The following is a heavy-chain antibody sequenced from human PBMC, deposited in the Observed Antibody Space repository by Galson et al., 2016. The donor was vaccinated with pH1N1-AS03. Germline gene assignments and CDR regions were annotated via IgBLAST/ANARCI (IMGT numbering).Heavy chain of an antibody. CDR2: ITGAGDST. CDR3: AKDTGVFGYYYTFDY. D-gene: IGHD3-3*01. Sequence: SLRLSCAASGFTFNGYNMHWVRQSSGKGLEWVALITGAGDSTFYADSVKGRFTISRDNTKDSLYLQMDSLRGDDTALYYSAKDTGVFGYYYTFDYWGLGTLVTVSS. J-gene: IGHJ4*02. CDR1: GFTFNGYN. V-gene: IGHV3-43D*03.